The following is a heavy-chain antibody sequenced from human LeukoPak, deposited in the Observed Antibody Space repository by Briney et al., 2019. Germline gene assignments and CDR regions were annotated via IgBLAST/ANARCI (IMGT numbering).Heavy chain of an antibody. CDR2: ISAYNGNT. CDR1: GYTFTSYG. CDR3: ARDSVGDIVLMVYPPKLTELDY. Sequence: GASVKVSCKASGYTFTSYGISWVRQAPGQGLEWMGWISAYNGNTNYAQKLQGRVTMTTDTSTSTAYMELRSLRSDDTAVYYCARDSVGDIVLMVYPPKLTELDYWGQGTLVTVSS. D-gene: IGHD2-8*01. J-gene: IGHJ4*02. V-gene: IGHV1-18*01.